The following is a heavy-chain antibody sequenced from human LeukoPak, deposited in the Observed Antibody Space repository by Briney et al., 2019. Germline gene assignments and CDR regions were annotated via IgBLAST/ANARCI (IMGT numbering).Heavy chain of an antibody. D-gene: IGHD5-18*01. CDR3: AKAIRGGYSYGYLDY. CDR2: IYTSGST. J-gene: IGHJ4*02. CDR1: GGSISSGTYY. V-gene: IGHV4-61*02. Sequence: SETLSLTCTVSGGSISSGTYYWSWIRQTAGKGLEWIGRIYTSGSTNYNPSLKSRVTISVDTSKNQFSLKLSSVTAADTAVYYCAKAIRGGYSYGYLDYWGQGTLVTVSS.